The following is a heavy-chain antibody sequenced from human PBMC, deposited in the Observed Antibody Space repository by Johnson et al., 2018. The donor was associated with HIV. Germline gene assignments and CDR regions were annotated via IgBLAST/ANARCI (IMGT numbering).Heavy chain of an antibody. CDR3: AKDEEGELELPDAFDI. J-gene: IGHJ3*02. D-gene: IGHD1-7*01. CDR1: GFTFDDYG. Sequence: EVQLVESGGEVVRPGGSLRISCVASGFTFDDYGMSWVRQAPGKGLEWVSAISGSGGSTYSADSVKGRFTISRDNSKNTLYLQMNSLRAEDTAVYYCAKDEEGELELPDAFDIWGQGTMVTVSS. CDR2: ISGSGGST. V-gene: IGHV3-23*04.